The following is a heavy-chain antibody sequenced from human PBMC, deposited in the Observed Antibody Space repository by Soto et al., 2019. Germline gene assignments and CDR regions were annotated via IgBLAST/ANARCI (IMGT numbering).Heavy chain of an antibody. CDR2: IDYTGTT. CDR3: CRRAPEGFDP. CDR1: GGFISSSSYF. V-gene: IGHV4-39*02. J-gene: IGHJ5*02. Sequence: NPSETLSLTCTISGGFISSSSYFCAWIRQSPGKGLEWIGSIDYTGTTYNNPSLKSRVTMSVDTSKNHFSLKVDSVTAADTALYYCCRRAPEGFDPWGQGTLVTVSS.